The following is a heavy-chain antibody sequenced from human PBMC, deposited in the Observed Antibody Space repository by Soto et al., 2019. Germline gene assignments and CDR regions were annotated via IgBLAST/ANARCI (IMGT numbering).Heavy chain of an antibody. CDR1: GGSISSSSYY. V-gene: IGHV4-39*01. CDR2: IYYSGST. D-gene: IGHD3-3*01. Sequence: SETVSLTCTVSGGSISSSSYYWGWIRQPPGKGLEWIGSIYYSGSTYYNPSLKSRVTISVDTSKNQFSLKLSSVTAADTAVYYRVRMTGRTNYDFWSGSNSNFDYWGQGTLVTVSS. J-gene: IGHJ4*02. CDR3: VRMTGRTNYDFWSGSNSNFDY.